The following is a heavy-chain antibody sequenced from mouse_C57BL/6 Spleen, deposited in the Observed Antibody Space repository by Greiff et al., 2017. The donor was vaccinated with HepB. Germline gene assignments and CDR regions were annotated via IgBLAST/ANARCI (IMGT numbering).Heavy chain of an antibody. Sequence: QVQLQQPGAELVKPGASVKLSCKASGYTFTSYWMHWVKQRPGQGLEWIGMIHPNSGSTNYNEKFKSKATLTVDKSSSTAYMQLSSLTSEDSAVYYCAREGIYYGSSYPRYFDVWGTGTTVTVSS. CDR2: IHPNSGST. J-gene: IGHJ1*03. CDR1: GYTFTSYW. V-gene: IGHV1-64*01. CDR3: AREGIYYGSSYPRYFDV. D-gene: IGHD1-1*01.